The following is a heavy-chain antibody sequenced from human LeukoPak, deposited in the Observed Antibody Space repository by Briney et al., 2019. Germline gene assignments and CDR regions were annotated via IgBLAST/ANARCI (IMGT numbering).Heavy chain of an antibody. CDR3: ARVVIYYGMDV. CDR2: INHSGST. D-gene: IGHD6-6*01. V-gene: IGHV4-39*07. CDR1: GGSISSGGYY. Sequence: PSETLSLTCTVSGGSISSGGYYWSWIRQPPGKGLEWIGEINHSGSTNYNPSLKSRVTISVDTSKNQFSLKLSSVTAADTAVYYCARVVIYYGMDVWGQGTTVTVSS. J-gene: IGHJ6*02.